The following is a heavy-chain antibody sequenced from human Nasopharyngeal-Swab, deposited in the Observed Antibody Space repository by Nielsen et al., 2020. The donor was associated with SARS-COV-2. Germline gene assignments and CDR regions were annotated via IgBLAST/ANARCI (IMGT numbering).Heavy chain of an antibody. Sequence: SQTLSLTCAVYGGSFSGYYWSWIRQPPGKGLEWIGEINHSGSTNYNPSLKSRVTISVDTSKNQFSLKLSSVTAADTAVYYCASGCCGSSWPARLQNLRTVPTNWFDPWGQGTLVTVSS. CDR1: GGSFSGYY. J-gene: IGHJ5*02. CDR3: ASGCCGSSWPARLQNLRTVPTNWFDP. CDR2: INHSGST. D-gene: IGHD6-13*01. V-gene: IGHV4-34*01.